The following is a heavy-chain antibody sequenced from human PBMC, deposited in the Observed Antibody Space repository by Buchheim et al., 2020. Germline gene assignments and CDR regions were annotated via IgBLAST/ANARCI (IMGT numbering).Heavy chain of an antibody. CDR2: ISGSGGST. Sequence: EVQLLESGGGLVQPGGSLRLSCAASGFTFSNYAMRWVRQAPGKGLEWVSEISGSGGSTYYADSVKGRFTISRDNAKNSLYLQMNSLRAEDTAVYYCARDRWFGDTGALDYWGQGTL. CDR3: ARDRWFGDTGALDY. V-gene: IGHV3-23*01. D-gene: IGHD3-10*01. J-gene: IGHJ4*02. CDR1: GFTFSNYA.